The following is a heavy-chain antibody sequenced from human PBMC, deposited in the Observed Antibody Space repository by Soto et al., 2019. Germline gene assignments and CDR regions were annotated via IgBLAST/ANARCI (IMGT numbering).Heavy chain of an antibody. CDR2: IYYSGST. D-gene: IGHD3-3*01. CDR1: GGSISSSSYY. Sequence: SETLSLTCTVSGGSISSSSYYWGWIRQPPGKGLEWIGSIYYSGSTYYNPSLKSRVTISVDTSKNQFSLKLSSVTAADTAVYYCARPWYYDFWSGLSYYYGMDVWGQGTTVTVSS. J-gene: IGHJ6*02. V-gene: IGHV4-39*01. CDR3: ARPWYYDFWSGLSYYYGMDV.